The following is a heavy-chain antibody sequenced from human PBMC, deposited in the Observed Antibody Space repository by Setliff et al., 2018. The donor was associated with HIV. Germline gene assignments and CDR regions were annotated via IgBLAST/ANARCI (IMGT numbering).Heavy chain of an antibody. D-gene: IGHD5-18*01. CDR3: ARTLPQYTNLFDY. Sequence: GASVKVSCKASNYTLINYGVSWVRQAPGQGLEWMGWIGSYSGYTIYAQKFQDRLTMTRDTSISTAYMELSRLRPDDTAVYYCARTLPQYTNLFDYWGQGTLVTVSS. V-gene: IGHV1-18*01. J-gene: IGHJ4*02. CDR2: IGSYSGYT. CDR1: NYTLINYG.